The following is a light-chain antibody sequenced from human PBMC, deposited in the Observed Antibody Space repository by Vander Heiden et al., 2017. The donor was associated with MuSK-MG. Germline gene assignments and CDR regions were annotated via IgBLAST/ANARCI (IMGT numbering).Light chain of an antibody. V-gene: IGLV2-14*01. J-gene: IGLJ2*01. CDR3: SSYTSSSTLV. CDR1: SSDVGGYNY. CDR2: DVS. Sequence: QSALTQPASVSGSPEQALTISCTGTSSDVGGYNYVSWYQQHTGKAPKLMIYDVSNRPSGVANRFSGSKSGNTASLTITGLQAEDEADYYCSSYTSSSTLVFGGGTKLTVL.